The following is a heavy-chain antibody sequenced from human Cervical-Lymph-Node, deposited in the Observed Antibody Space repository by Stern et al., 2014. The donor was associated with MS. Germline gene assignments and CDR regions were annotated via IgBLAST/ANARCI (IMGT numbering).Heavy chain of an antibody. J-gene: IGHJ3*02. CDR3: AREYCSSGGCYGDDALDT. CDR1: GYTFSDYY. V-gene: IGHV1-46*03. D-gene: IGHD2-2*01. Sequence: QLVQSGAEVRKPGASVKASCKASGYTFSDYYIHWVRQAPGRGLEWVGVVNPSNGNTNNAPKFQGRVTLTRDTSTSTVYMELDSLRSQDTAVYFCAREYCSSGGCYGDDALDTWGQGTIVTVSS. CDR2: VNPSNGNT.